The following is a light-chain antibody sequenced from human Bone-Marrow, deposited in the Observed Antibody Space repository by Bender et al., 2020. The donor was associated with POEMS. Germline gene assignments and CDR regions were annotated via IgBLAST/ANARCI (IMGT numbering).Light chain of an antibody. CDR2: AVS. CDR1: SSDVGTYNS. Sequence: QSALTQPASVSGSPGQSITISCTGTSSDVGTYNSVSWYQQHPAKAPKLMIYAVSNRPSGVSNRFSGSKSGNTASLTISGLHAEDEADYYCCSYAGGSTFGFVFGTGTKVTVL. J-gene: IGLJ1*01. CDR3: CSYAGGSTFGFV. V-gene: IGLV2-14*03.